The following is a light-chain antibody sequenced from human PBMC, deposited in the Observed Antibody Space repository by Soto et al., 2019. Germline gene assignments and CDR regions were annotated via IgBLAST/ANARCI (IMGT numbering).Light chain of an antibody. Sequence: DIQMTQSPSILSASVGDRVTISCRASQTINSWLAWYQQKPGKAPRLLIYDAYSLESGVPSRFSGSGYGTEFTLTINGLQPDDFATYYCQQYDSSLGTFGQGTKVEVK. V-gene: IGKV1-5*01. CDR2: DAY. CDR1: QTINSW. J-gene: IGKJ1*01. CDR3: QQYDSSLGT.